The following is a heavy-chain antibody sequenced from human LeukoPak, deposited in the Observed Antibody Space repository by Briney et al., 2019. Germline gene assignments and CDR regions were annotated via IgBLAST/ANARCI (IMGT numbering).Heavy chain of an antibody. Sequence: GGSLRLSCAASGFTFSNHYMHWVRQAPGKGLVSVSRIDPNGRYTSYADSVKGRFTISRDIAKNTLYLQMNTLGAEDTALYYCVRGSTDWNGMDVWGQGTTVTVSS. CDR1: GFTFSNHY. J-gene: IGHJ6*02. V-gene: IGHV3-74*01. CDR2: IDPNGRYT. CDR3: VRGSTDWNGMDV. D-gene: IGHD6-19*01.